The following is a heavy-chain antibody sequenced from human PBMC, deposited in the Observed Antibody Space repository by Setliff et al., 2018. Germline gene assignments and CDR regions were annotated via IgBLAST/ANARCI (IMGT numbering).Heavy chain of an antibody. V-gene: IGHV4-38-2*01. D-gene: IGHD3-10*01. J-gene: IGHJ4*02. Sequence: TSETLSLTCAVSGHSIDSDSYWGWIRQSPGKGLEWIGSLYRTSNTYYNPSVRSRVTISPDTSKNQFSLKLTSVTAADTAVYYCARQSVSGSSPYFDFWGQGTLVTVSS. CDR1: GHSIDSDSY. CDR3: ARQSVSGSSPYFDF. CDR2: LYRTSNT.